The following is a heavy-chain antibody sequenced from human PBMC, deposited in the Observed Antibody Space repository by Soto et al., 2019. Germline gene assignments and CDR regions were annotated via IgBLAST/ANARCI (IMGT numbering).Heavy chain of an antibody. CDR1: GGSINSYY. J-gene: IGHJ6*02. CDR3: ASSGNYYYYYGMDV. CDR2: IYYSGST. V-gene: IGHV4-59*01. Sequence: PSETLSLTCTVSGGSINSYYWSWIRQPPGKGLEWIGYIYYSGSTNYNPSLKSRVTISVDTSKNQFSLKLSSVTAADTAVYYCASSGNYYYYYGMDVWGQGTTVTVSS. D-gene: IGHD6-19*01.